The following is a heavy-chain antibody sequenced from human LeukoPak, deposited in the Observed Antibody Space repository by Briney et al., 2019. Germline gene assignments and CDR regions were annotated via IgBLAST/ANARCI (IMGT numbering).Heavy chain of an antibody. CDR1: GHSINSGTYL. D-gene: IGHD1-26*01. Sequence: PSETLSLTCTVSGHSINSGTYLWSRIRQPAGTRLEWIGRIYTTGNTAYNPSLKSRVTISLDISKNQFSLKLSSVTTADTAVFYCARGLYSGNLLWYAFDIWGQGTMVTVSS. CDR3: ARGLYSGNLLWYAFDI. J-gene: IGHJ3*02. CDR2: IYTTGNT. V-gene: IGHV4-61*02.